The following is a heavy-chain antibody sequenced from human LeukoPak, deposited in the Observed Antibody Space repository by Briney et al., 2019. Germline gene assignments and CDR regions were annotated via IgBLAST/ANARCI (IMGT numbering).Heavy chain of an antibody. CDR1: GFIVSSNY. Sequence: GGSLRLSCTASGFIVSSNYMTWVRQAPGKGLEWVSVIYSGGTTYYADSVQGRFTISRDNSKNTLYLQMNSLRAEDTAVYFCAKSQDGGRLFHFDYWGQGTLVTVSS. D-gene: IGHD1-26*01. V-gene: IGHV3-66*01. CDR3: AKSQDGGRLFHFDY. CDR2: IYSGGTT. J-gene: IGHJ4*02.